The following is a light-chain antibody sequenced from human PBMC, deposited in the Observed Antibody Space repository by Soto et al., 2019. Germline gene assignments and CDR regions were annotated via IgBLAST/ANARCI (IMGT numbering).Light chain of an antibody. V-gene: IGKV1-39*01. J-gene: IGKJ1*01. CDR3: MQGVHWPWT. CDR2: AAS. Sequence: DIQMTQSPSSLSASVGDRVTITCRASQSISSYLNWYQQKPGKAPKLLIYAASSLQSGVPSRFSGSGSGTDFTLKISRVEAEDVGVYYCMQGVHWPWTFGQGTKVDNK. CDR1: QSISSY.